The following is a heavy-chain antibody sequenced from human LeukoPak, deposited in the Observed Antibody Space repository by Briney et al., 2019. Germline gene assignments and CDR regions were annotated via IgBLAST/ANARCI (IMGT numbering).Heavy chain of an antibody. CDR2: IYTSGST. J-gene: IGHJ4*02. CDR3: AREGGGGYGSLDS. CDR1: GGPISDYY. V-gene: IGHV4-4*07. Sequence: SETLYLTCTVSGGPISDYYWTWVRQPAGKGLEWIGRIYTSGSTNYNPSLKSRVTMSLDTSKNHFSLRLNSVTAADTAVYYCAREGGGGYGSLDSWGQGTLVTVSS. D-gene: IGHD5-18*01.